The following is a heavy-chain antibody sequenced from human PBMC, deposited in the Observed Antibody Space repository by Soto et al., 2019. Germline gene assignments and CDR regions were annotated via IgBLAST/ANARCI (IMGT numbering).Heavy chain of an antibody. CDR3: ARRYGVNVDY. CDR1: GGSISSYY. Sequence: QVQLQESGPGLVKPSETLSLTCTVSGGSISSYYWSWIRQPPGKGLEWIGYIYYSGSTNYNPSLKSRVTISVDTSKNQFALKLSSVTAADTAVYYCARRYGVNVDYWGQVTLVTVSS. J-gene: IGHJ4*02. V-gene: IGHV4-59*01. CDR2: IYYSGST. D-gene: IGHD3-10*01.